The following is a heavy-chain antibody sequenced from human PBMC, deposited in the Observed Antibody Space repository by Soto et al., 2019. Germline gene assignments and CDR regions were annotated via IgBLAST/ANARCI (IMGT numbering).Heavy chain of an antibody. CDR3: AKYLARGSYSKWPFDV. J-gene: IGHJ2*01. Sequence: EVQLLESGGGLVQPGGSLRLSCAASGFTFSCCAMSWVRQAPGKGLEWVSTIHGGGDYTHYTDSVKGRFTISRDNSRNTLYREMNSLRAEDSAVDDCAKYLARGSYSKWPFDVWGRGPRVTVSS. CDR1: GFTFSCCA. V-gene: IGHV3-23*01. D-gene: IGHD1-26*01. CDR2: IHGGGDYT.